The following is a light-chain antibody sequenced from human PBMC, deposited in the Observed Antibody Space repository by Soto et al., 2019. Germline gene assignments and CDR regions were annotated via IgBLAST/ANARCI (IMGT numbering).Light chain of an antibody. CDR2: EDN. Sequence: NFMLTQPHSVSESPGKTVTISCTRSSGSIASNYVQWYQQRPGSSPTTVIYEDNQRPSGVPDWFSGSIDSSSNSASLTISGLKTEDEADYYCQSYDSSNQVFGGGTKLTVL. V-gene: IGLV6-57*01. CDR1: SGSIASNY. CDR3: QSYDSSNQV. J-gene: IGLJ3*02.